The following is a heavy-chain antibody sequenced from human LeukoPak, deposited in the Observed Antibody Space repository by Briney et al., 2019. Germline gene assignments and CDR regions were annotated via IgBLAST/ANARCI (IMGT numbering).Heavy chain of an antibody. V-gene: IGHV4-39*07. CDR2: IYYSGST. CDR3: ARDCSSTSCSGIGMDV. CDR1: GGSISSSYYY. Sequence: SETLSLTCTVSGGSISSSYYYWGWIRQPPGKGLEWIGSIYYSGSTYYNPSLKSRVTISVDTSKNQFSLKLSSVTAADTAVYYCARDCSSTSCSGIGMDVWGQGTTVTVSS. J-gene: IGHJ6*02. D-gene: IGHD2-2*01.